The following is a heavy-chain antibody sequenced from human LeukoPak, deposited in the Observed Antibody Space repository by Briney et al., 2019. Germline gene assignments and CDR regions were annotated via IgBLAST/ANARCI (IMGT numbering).Heavy chain of an antibody. V-gene: IGHV1-2*06. CDR2: INPNSGYT. CDR3: ARVSYGDNPTHFDH. Sequence: ASVKVSCKASGYTFTAFSDYYIHWVRQAPGQGLEWMGRINPNSGYTDYAQKFQGRVTMTRDTSISTAYMELSSLKSDDTAVYYCARVSYGDNPTHFDHWGQGTLVTVSS. J-gene: IGHJ4*02. CDR1: GYTFTAFSDYY. D-gene: IGHD4-17*01.